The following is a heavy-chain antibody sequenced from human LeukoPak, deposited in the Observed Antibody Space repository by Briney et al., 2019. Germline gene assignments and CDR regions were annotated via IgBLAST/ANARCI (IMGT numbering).Heavy chain of an antibody. CDR1: GGSISSGSYY. V-gene: IGHV4-61*02. Sequence: SETLSLTCTVCGGSISSGSYYWTWIRQPAGKGLEWIGRIYTSRSTNYNPSLKSRVNISVDTSKKQFSLKLTSGTAADTAVYYCARAGDYGDYVGWFDPWGQGTLVTVSS. D-gene: IGHD4-17*01. J-gene: IGHJ5*02. CDR3: ARAGDYGDYVGWFDP. CDR2: IYTSRST.